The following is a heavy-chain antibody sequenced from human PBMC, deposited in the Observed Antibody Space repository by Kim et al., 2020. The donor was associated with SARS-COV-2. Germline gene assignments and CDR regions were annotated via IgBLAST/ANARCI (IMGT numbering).Heavy chain of an antibody. Sequence: ASVKVSCKASGYTFTSYAMNWVRQAPGQGLEWMGWINTNTGNPTYAQGFTGRFVFSLDTSVSTAYLQISSLKAEDTAVYYCARNLGYCSGGSCPASFYYYGMDVWGQGTTVTVSS. J-gene: IGHJ6*02. CDR3: ARNLGYCSGGSCPASFYYYGMDV. CDR2: INTNTGNP. CDR1: GYTFTSYA. D-gene: IGHD2-15*01. V-gene: IGHV7-4-1*02.